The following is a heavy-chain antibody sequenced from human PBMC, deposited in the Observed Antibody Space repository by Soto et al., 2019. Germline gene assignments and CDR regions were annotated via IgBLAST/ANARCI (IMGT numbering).Heavy chain of an antibody. CDR3: ARDRTSSKRVNWFDP. Sequence: GGSLRLSCAASGFTFSSYWMHWVRQAPGKGLVWVSRINSDGSSTSYADSVKGRFTNSRDNAKNTLYLQMNSLRAEDTAVYYCARDRTSSKRVNWFDPWGQGTLVTVSP. J-gene: IGHJ5*02. V-gene: IGHV3-74*01. CDR1: GFTFSSYW. CDR2: INSDGSST. D-gene: IGHD2-2*01.